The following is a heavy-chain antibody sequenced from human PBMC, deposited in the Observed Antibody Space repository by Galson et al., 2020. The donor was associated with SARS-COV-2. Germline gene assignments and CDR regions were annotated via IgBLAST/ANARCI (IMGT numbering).Heavy chain of an antibody. CDR1: GYTFTSYG. D-gene: IGHD3-10*01. Sequence: ALVKVSCKASGYTFTSYGISWVRQAPGQGLEWMGWISAYNGNTNYAQKLQGRVTMTTDTSTSTAYMELRSLRSDDTAVYYCARDSGGGLLLWFGELLSYWGQGTLVTVSS. CDR3: ARDSGGGLLLWFGELLSY. V-gene: IGHV1-18*01. CDR2: ISAYNGNT. J-gene: IGHJ4*02.